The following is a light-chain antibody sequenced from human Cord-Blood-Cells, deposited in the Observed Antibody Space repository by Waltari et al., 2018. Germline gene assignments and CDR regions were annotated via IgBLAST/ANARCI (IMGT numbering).Light chain of an antibody. CDR3: SSYTSSSTYV. Sequence: QSALTQPASVSGSPGQSITISCTGTSSDVGGYNYVSWYQKHPGKAPKLMIYDVSNRPSGVSNRFSGSKSGNTASLTISALQAEDEADYYCSSYTSSSTYVFGTGTKVTVL. CDR2: DVS. J-gene: IGLJ1*01. CDR1: SSDVGGYNY. V-gene: IGLV2-14*01.